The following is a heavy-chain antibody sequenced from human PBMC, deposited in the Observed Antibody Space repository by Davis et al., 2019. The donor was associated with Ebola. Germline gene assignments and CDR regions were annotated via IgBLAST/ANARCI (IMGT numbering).Heavy chain of an antibody. V-gene: IGHV4-39*07. D-gene: IGHD6-19*01. CDR2: IYYSGAT. Sequence: PSETLSLTCTVSGGSINSNTFYWGWIRQSPGKGLEWIGRIYYSGATDYNASLKSQVTLSVDRSKNQFSLRLSSVSAADTAVYYCARLGYSSSFMDVWGTGTTVIVSS. CDR1: GGSINSNTFY. J-gene: IGHJ6*03. CDR3: ARLGYSSSFMDV.